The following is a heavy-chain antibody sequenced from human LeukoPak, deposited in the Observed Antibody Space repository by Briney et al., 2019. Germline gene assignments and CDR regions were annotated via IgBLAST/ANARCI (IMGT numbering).Heavy chain of an antibody. D-gene: IGHD4-17*01. Sequence: GGSLRLSCAASGFTFSSYSMNWVLQTPGKGLEWVSYISSSSSTIYYADSVKGRFTISRDNAKNSLYLQMNSLRAEDTAVYYCARTVTTYWYFDLWGRGTLVTVSS. V-gene: IGHV3-48*01. J-gene: IGHJ2*01. CDR3: ARTVTTYWYFDL. CDR1: GFTFSSYS. CDR2: ISSSSSTI.